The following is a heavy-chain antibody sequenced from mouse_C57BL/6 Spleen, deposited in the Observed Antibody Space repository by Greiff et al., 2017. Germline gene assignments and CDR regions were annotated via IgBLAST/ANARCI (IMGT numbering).Heavy chain of an antibody. CDR2: SHPNSGST. D-gene: IGHD1-1*01. J-gene: IGHJ3*01. CDR3: ATEYYYGSSFAY. CDR1: GYTFTSYW. V-gene: IGHV1-64*01. Sequence: QVPLQQPGAELVKPGASVKLSCKASGYTFTSYWMHWVKQRPGQGLEWIGMSHPNSGSTNYNEKFKSKATLTVDKSSSTAYMQLSSLTSEDSAVYDCATEYYYGSSFAYWGQGTLVTVSA.